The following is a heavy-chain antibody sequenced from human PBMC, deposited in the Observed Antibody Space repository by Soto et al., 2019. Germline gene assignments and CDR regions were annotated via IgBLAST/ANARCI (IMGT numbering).Heavy chain of an antibody. J-gene: IGHJ6*02. CDR3: ARVRFGEWGYAMDV. D-gene: IGHD3-10*01. V-gene: IGHV3-11*01. CDR1: GLTFSDCY. Sequence: QVQLVESGGGLVKPGGSLRLSCAASGLTFSDCYMNWIRQAPGKGLEWVSYISSSGSSINYAGSLKGRFTISRDNAKNSLYLQMNSLSAEVTAMYYCARVRFGEWGYAMDVWGQGTTVTVSS. CDR2: ISSSGSSI.